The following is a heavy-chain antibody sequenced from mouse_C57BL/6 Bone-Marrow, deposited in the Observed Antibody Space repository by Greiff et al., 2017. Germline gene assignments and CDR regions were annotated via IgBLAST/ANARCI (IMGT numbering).Heavy chain of an antibody. CDR3: ARNSYYYGGYAIDD. CDR1: GFSLTSYG. D-gene: IGHD1-1*01. CDR2: IWSGGST. V-gene: IGHV2-2*01. Sequence: VMLVESGPGLVQPSQSLSITCTVSGFSLTSYGVHWVRQSPGKGLEWLGVIWSGGSTDYNAAFISRLSISKDNSKSQVFFKMNSLQADDTAIYYCARNSYYYGGYAIDDWGQGTSVTVSS. J-gene: IGHJ4*01.